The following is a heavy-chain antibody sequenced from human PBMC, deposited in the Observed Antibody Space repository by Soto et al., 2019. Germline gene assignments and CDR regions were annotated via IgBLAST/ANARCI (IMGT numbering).Heavy chain of an antibody. J-gene: IGHJ5*02. Sequence: SETLSLTCNVSGGSISNYYWTWVRQSPEKGLEWIGYMYYNGNINYNPSLKSRVTISIDTSRNQFSLTLKSVTAADTAVYYCASGGNWFDPWGQGVLVTVSS. CDR2: MYYNGNI. CDR1: GGSISNYY. V-gene: IGHV4-59*01. D-gene: IGHD3-16*01. CDR3: ASGGNWFDP.